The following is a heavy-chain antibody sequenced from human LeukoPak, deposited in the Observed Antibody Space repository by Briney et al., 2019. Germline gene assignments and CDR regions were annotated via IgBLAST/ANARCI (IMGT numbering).Heavy chain of an antibody. CDR1: GFTFSSYE. Sequence: PGGSLRLSCAASGFTFSSYEMNWVRQAPGKGLEWVSYISSIGSTIYYADSVKGRFTISRDNAKNSLYLQMNSLRAEDTAVYYCATSPHYDILTGYYSHPPDYWGQGTLVTVSS. V-gene: IGHV3-48*03. CDR3: ATSPHYDILTGYYSHPPDY. CDR2: ISSIGSTI. J-gene: IGHJ4*02. D-gene: IGHD3-9*01.